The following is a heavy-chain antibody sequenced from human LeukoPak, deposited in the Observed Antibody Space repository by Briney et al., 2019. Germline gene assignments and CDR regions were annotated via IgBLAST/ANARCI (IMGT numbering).Heavy chain of an antibody. CDR1: GYTFTSYY. V-gene: IGHV1-46*01. Sequence: ASVKVSCKASGYTFTSYYMHWVRQAPGQGLEWMGIINPSGGSTSYAQKFQGRVTMTRDTSTSTVYRELSSLRSEYTAVYYGARVSYDPVSKFDYWGQGTLVTVSS. J-gene: IGHJ4*02. CDR2: INPSGGST. CDR3: ARVSYDPVSKFDY. D-gene: IGHD3-3*01.